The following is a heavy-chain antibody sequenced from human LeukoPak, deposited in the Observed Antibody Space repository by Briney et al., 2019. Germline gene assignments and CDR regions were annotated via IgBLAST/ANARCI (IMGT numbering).Heavy chain of an antibody. V-gene: IGHV3-21*01. CDR2: ISRSSYR. Sequence: PGGSLHLSCTASGFTFSNYAISWVRQAPGKGLEWVSSISRSSYRYHGDSVKGRFTISRDNAKNSLYLQMNSLRADDTAVYYCARAPPYAVWGQGTLVTVSS. CDR1: GFTFSNYA. D-gene: IGHD4-17*01. CDR3: ARAPPYAV. J-gene: IGHJ4*02.